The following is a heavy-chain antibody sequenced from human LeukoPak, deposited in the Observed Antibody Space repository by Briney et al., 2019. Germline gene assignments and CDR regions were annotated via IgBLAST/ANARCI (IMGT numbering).Heavy chain of an antibody. J-gene: IGHJ4*02. D-gene: IGHD3-22*01. V-gene: IGHV3-23*01. CDR2: ISFSGDRA. Sequence: GGSLRLSCGVSGFTFSSYAMSWVRQAPWKGLEWVSGISFSGDRAYYADSVKGRFTISRDNSKNTLYLQMNSLRADDTAVYYCAKAGTIDSSGYYFGYWGQGTLVTVSS. CDR3: AKAGTIDSSGYYFGY. CDR1: GFTFSSYA.